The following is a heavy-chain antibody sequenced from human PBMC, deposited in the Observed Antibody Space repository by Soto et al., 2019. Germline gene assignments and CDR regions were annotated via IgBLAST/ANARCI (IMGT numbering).Heavy chain of an antibody. CDR1: GGSISSSSYY. J-gene: IGHJ4*02. Sequence: QLQLQESGPGLVKPSETLSLTCTVSGGSISSSSYYWGWIRQPPGKGLEWIGSIYYSGSTYYNPSLKSRVTISVDTSKDQFSLKLSSVTAADTAVYYCASDAYYYDSSGYYSGYWGQGTLVTVSS. CDR2: IYYSGST. V-gene: IGHV4-39*01. D-gene: IGHD3-22*01. CDR3: ASDAYYYDSSGYYSGY.